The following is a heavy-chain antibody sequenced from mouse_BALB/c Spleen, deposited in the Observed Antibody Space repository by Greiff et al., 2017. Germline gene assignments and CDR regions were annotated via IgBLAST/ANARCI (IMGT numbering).Heavy chain of an antibody. CDR3: ARGGALDY. CDR1: GYTFTDYA. J-gene: IGHJ4*01. Sequence: QVQLQQSGPELVRPGVSVKISCKGSGYTFTDYAMHWVKQSHAKSLEWIGVISTYYGNTNYNQKFKGKATMTVDKSSSTAYMELARLTSEDSAIYYCARGGALDYWGQGTSVTVSS. CDR2: ISTYYGNT. V-gene: IGHV1-67*01.